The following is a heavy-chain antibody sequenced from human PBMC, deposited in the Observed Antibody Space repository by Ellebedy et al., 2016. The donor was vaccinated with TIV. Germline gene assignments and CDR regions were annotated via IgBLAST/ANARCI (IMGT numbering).Heavy chain of an antibody. CDR3: AKDGRGTNPGHFDY. D-gene: IGHD2-8*01. V-gene: IGHV3-23*01. CDR1: GFTFSSYE. Sequence: PGGSLRLSCAASGFTFSSYEMNWVRQAPGKGLEWVSAISGSAGSTYYADSVKGRFTISRDNSKNTLFLQMNSLRAEDTAVYYCAKDGRGTNPGHFDYWGQGTLVTVSS. CDR2: ISGSAGST. J-gene: IGHJ4*02.